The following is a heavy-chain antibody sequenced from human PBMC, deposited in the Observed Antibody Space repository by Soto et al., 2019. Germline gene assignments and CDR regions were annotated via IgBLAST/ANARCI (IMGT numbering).Heavy chain of an antibody. CDR1: GGSFSGYY. CDR3: ARDRGYCSGGSCYDAFDI. V-gene: IGHV4-34*01. D-gene: IGHD2-15*01. Sequence: SETLSLTCAVYGGSFSGYYWSWIRQPPGKGLEWIGEINHSGSTNYNPSLKSRVTISVDTSKNQFSLKLSSVTAADTAVCYCARDRGYCSGGSCYDAFDIWGQGTMVTVSS. CDR2: INHSGST. J-gene: IGHJ3*02.